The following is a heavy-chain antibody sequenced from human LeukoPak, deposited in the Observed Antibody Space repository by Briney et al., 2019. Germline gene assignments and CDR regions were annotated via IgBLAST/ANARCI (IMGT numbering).Heavy chain of an antibody. D-gene: IGHD3-22*01. Sequence: GGSLRLSCAGTGFTFTSYAKTWVRQAPGMGLEWVSSMSGSGATTYYADSVRGRFTISRDDSKNTLYLQMNSLRADDTAVYYCARGSSASTYYNMDVWGKGTTVTVSS. CDR2: MSGSGATT. CDR1: GFTFTSYA. V-gene: IGHV3-23*01. CDR3: ARGSSASTYYNMDV. J-gene: IGHJ6*03.